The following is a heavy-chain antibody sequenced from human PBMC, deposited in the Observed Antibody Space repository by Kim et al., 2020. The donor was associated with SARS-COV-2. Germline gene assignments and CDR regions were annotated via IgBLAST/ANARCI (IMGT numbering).Heavy chain of an antibody. CDR2: IFETGAT. CDR1: GHPITSAYF. D-gene: IGHD3-22*01. CDR3: TSKYYYDSGGYYYADW. J-gene: IGHJ4*02. Sequence: SETLSLTCTVSGHPITSAYFWGWIRQSPGKGLEWIGSIFETGATYYNPSLKSRVTLSIDTSKDQFFLRLNSVTAADTALYYCTSKYYYDSGGYYYADWWGRGTLVTVPS. V-gene: IGHV4-38-2*02.